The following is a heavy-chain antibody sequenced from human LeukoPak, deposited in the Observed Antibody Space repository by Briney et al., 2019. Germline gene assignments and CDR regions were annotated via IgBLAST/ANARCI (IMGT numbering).Heavy chain of an antibody. CDR2: IQYDVSSE. J-gene: IGHJ6*03. CDR1: GFTFSSYG. D-gene: IGHD2-2*01. CDR3: ARDLGGFDIVVVPADRGFWYYMDV. Sequence: GGSLRLSCAASGFTFSSYGMHWVRQAPGKGLEWVAFIQYDVSSEYYADSVKGRFTVSRDNAKNTLYLQMNSLRAEDTAVYYCARDLGGFDIVVVPADRGFWYYMDVWGKGTTVTVSS. V-gene: IGHV3-30*02.